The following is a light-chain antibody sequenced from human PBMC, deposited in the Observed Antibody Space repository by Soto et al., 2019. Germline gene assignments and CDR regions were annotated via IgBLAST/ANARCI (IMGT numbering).Light chain of an antibody. CDR1: SSNIGAGYD. V-gene: IGLV1-40*01. CDR2: VNN. J-gene: IGLJ2*01. Sequence: QSVLTQPPSVSGAPGQRVTISCTGSSSNIGAGYDVHWYQQLPGTAPKLLIYVNNNRPSGVPDRFSGSKSGTSASLAITGLQAGDEADYYCQSYDSSLSGYVVFGGGTKLTVL. CDR3: QSYDSSLSGYVV.